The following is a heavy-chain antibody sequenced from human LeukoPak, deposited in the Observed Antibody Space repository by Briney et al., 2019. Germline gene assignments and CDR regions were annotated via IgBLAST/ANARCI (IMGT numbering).Heavy chain of an antibody. Sequence: PGRSLRLSCAASGFTFSSYGMHWARQAPGKGLEWVVVIWNDGSDKYYADSVKGRFTISRDNSKNTLYLQMNSLRAEDTAVYYCAKPTRGSGSFLIDFWGQGTLVTVSS. CDR2: IWNDGSDK. V-gene: IGHV3-33*06. D-gene: IGHD1-26*01. CDR1: GFTFSSYG. J-gene: IGHJ4*02. CDR3: AKPTRGSGSFLIDF.